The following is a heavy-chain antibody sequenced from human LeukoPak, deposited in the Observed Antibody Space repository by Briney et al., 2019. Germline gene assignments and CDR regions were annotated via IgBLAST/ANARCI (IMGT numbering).Heavy chain of an antibody. J-gene: IGHJ6*03. V-gene: IGHV3-9*02. D-gene: IGHD6-13*01. Sequence: PGGSLRLSCAASGFTSDDYAMHWVRQVPGKGLEWVSGISWNGGNIGYADSVKGRFTISRDNAKNSVYLQMNNLRAEDTALYYCAKGGIHRGYYYYYMDVWGKGTTVTISS. CDR3: AKGGIHRGYYYYYMDV. CDR2: ISWNGGNI. CDR1: GFTSDDYA.